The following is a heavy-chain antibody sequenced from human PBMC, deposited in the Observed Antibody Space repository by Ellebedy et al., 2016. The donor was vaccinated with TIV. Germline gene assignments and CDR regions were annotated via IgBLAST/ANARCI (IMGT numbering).Heavy chain of an antibody. CDR2: IIVSGAT. CDR3: AKGGTWE. V-gene: IGHV3-23*01. Sequence: PGGSLRLSCAASGLAFSDSAFSWVRQAPGKGLEWVSAIIVSGATYYADSVKGRFTISRDNFEKTVYLQMSNLRAEDTAVYFCAKGGTWEWGQGTLVTVSS. D-gene: IGHD1-26*01. J-gene: IGHJ4*02. CDR1: GLAFSDSA.